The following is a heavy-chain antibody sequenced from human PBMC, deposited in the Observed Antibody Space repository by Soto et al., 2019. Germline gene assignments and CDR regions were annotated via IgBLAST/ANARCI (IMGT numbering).Heavy chain of an antibody. CDR3: VRDWSTFWGMDV. V-gene: IGHV3-7*01. CDR2: IKQDGSEK. J-gene: IGHJ6*02. Sequence: GGSLRLSCAASGFTFSTYWMNWVRQAPGKGLEWVANIKQDGSEKYYVDSVKGRFAISRDNAKDSLFLQMNNLRAEETAVYYCVRDWSTFWGMDVWGQRNTVPVSS. CDR1: GFTFSTYW.